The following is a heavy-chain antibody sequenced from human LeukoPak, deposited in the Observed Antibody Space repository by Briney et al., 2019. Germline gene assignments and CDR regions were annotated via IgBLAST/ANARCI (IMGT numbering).Heavy chain of an antibody. CDR2: INHSGST. J-gene: IGHJ4*02. CDR3: AREYYDILTGYYWHYFDY. V-gene: IGHV4-34*01. CDR1: GGSFSGYY. Sequence: PSETLSLTCAVYGGSFSGYYWSWIRQPPGKGLEWIGEINHSGSTNYNPSLKSRVTISVDTSKNQFSLKLSSVTAADTAVYYCAREYYDILTGYYWHYFDYWGQGTLVTVSS. D-gene: IGHD3-9*01.